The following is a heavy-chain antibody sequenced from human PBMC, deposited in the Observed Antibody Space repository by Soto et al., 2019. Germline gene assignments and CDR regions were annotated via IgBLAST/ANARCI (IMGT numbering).Heavy chain of an antibody. D-gene: IGHD6-6*01. J-gene: IGHJ4*02. V-gene: IGHV1-3*01. CDR3: ARDFGSTSSPSDY. CDR2: INAGNGNT. Sequence: GASVKVSCKASGYTFTYHTLHWVRQAPGQRLEWMGWINAGNGNTKISQKFQGRVTITRDTSASTAYMELSSLRSDDTAVYYCARDFGSTSSPSDYWGQGTLVTVSS. CDR1: GYTFTYHT.